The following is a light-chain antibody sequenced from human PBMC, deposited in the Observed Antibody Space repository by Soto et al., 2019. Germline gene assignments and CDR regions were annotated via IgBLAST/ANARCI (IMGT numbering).Light chain of an antibody. Sequence: SQSPSSLSASIGDRVTITCRASQTISSWLAWYQQKPGKAPKLLIYKASTLKSGVPSRFSGSGSGTEFTLTISSLQPDDFATYYCQHYNSYSEAFAQRTKVAIK. CDR2: KAS. J-gene: IGKJ1*01. CDR1: QTISSW. V-gene: IGKV1-5*03. CDR3: QHYNSYSEA.